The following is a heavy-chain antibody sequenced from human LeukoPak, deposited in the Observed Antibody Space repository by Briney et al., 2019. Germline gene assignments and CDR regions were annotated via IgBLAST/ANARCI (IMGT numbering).Heavy chain of an antibody. D-gene: IGHD3-10*01. CDR2: IRRNANSYAT. V-gene: IGHV3-73*01. Sequence: GGSLRLSCAASGFTFSGSAMHWVRQASGKGLEWVGRIRRNANSYATAYVASVKGRFTISRDDSKNTAYLQMNSLRAEDTALYYCAKVGRVYGSGSYGDAFDIWGQGTMVTVSS. CDR1: GFTFSGSA. CDR3: AKVGRVYGSGSYGDAFDI. J-gene: IGHJ3*02.